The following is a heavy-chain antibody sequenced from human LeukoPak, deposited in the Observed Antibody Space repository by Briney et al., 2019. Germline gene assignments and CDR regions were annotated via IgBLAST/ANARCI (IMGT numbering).Heavy chain of an antibody. CDR2: FDPEDGET. CDR3: AIPPLVGATPFDY. V-gene: IGHV1-24*01. Sequence: ASVKVSCKVSGYTLTELSMHWVRQAPGKRLEWMGGFDPEDGETIYAQKFQGRVTMTEDTSTDTAYMELSSLRSEDTAVYYCAIPPLVGATPFDYWGQGTLVTVSS. D-gene: IGHD1-26*01. CDR1: GYTLTELS. J-gene: IGHJ4*02.